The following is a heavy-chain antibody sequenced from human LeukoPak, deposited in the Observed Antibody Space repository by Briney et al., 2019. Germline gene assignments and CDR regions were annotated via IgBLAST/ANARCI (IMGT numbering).Heavy chain of an antibody. D-gene: IGHD6-19*01. Sequence: SETLSLTCAVYGGSFSGYYWSWIRQPPGKGLEWIGEINHSGSTNYNPSLKSRVTISVDTSKNQFSLKLSSVTAADTAVYYCARGRQWLPRGYFDYGGQGTLVTVSS. CDR3: ARGRQWLPRGYFDY. V-gene: IGHV4-34*01. CDR1: GGSFSGYY. CDR2: INHSGST. J-gene: IGHJ4*02.